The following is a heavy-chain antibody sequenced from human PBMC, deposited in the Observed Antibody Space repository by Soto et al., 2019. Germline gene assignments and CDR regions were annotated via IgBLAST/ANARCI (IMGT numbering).Heavy chain of an antibody. CDR1: GFTFRTYT. CDR2: IRGFSPYT. V-gene: IGHV3-21*04. D-gene: IGHD6-13*01. CDR3: ARGFSAGKGSPPDF. Sequence: EVQLVESGGGQVKPGGSLRLSCISSGFTFRTYTMNWVRQAPGKGLEWVSGIRGFSPYTFYAESVKGRFTISRDNAKNTLYLQMSSLRAEDTAVYYCARGFSAGKGSPPDFWGQGSLVTVSS. J-gene: IGHJ4*02.